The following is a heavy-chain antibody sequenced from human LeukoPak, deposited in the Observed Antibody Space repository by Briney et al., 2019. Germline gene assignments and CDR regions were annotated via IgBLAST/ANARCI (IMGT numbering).Heavy chain of an antibody. CDR1: GFTFSSYG. J-gene: IGHJ3*02. D-gene: IGHD3-16*01. Sequence: PGGSLRLSCAASGFTFSSYGMHWVRQAPGKGLEGAAVISYDGSNKYYADSVKGRFTISRDNSKNTLYLQMNSLRAEDTAVYYCAEDLSYLADAFDIWGQGTMVTVSS. V-gene: IGHV3-30*18. CDR2: ISYDGSNK. CDR3: AEDLSYLADAFDI.